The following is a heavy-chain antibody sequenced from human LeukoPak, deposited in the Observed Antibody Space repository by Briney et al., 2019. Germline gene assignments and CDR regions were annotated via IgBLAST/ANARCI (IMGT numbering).Heavy chain of an antibody. CDR1: GGSISSSSYY. CDR3: ASYCSGGTCYLGFDY. V-gene: IGHV4-39*01. J-gene: IGHJ4*02. D-gene: IGHD2-15*01. CDR2: IHYSGST. Sequence: SETLSLTCTVSGGSISSSSYYWGWVRQPPGKGLEWIGSIHYSGSTYYNPSLKSRHTMSVDTSKNQFSLKLSSVTAADTAVYYCASYCSGGTCYLGFDYWGQGTLVAVSS.